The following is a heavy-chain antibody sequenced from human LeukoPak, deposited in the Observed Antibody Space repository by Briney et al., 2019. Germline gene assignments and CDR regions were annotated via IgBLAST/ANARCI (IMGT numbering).Heavy chain of an antibody. CDR2: IIPMFDSA. CDR1: LRTLSRFG. J-gene: IGHJ4*02. V-gene: IGHV1-69*06. CDR3: AQGYQLLPVDS. Sequence: AKDSRMASLRTLSRFGINSVRPAPGQGLEWMGRIIPMFDSANYAQKLQGRLTITADKSTNTAYLDLRSLRSEDTAVYYCAQGYQLLPVDSWGQGTMVTVSS. D-gene: IGHD2-2*01.